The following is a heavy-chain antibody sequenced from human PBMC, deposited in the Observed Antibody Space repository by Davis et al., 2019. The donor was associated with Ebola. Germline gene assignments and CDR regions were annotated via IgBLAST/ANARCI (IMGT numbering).Heavy chain of an antibody. J-gene: IGHJ4*02. CDR2: IYPGDSDI. CDR1: GYSFTNYW. D-gene: IGHD1-1*01. CDR3: AILELERRSSDY. Sequence: GGSLGLSCKGSGYSFTNYWIAWVRQMPGKGPEWMGIIYPGDSDIRYRPSFQGQVTFSVDKSISTAYLRWSSLKASDTATYYCAILELERRSSDYWGQGTLVTVSS. V-gene: IGHV5-51*01.